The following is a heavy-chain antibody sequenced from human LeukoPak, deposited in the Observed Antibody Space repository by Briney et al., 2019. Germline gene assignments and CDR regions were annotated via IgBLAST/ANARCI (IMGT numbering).Heavy chain of an antibody. CDR2: ISDSGGST. J-gene: IGHJ4*02. V-gene: IGHV3-23*01. D-gene: IGHD3-3*01. Sequence: PGGSLRLSCAASGFTFSSYAMSWVRQAPGKGLEWVSAISDSGGSTYYADSVKGRFTISRDSSKNTLYLQMNSLRAEDTAVYYCAKACRSGYYDDYFDYWGQGTLVTVSS. CDR1: GFTFSSYA. CDR3: AKACRSGYYDDYFDY.